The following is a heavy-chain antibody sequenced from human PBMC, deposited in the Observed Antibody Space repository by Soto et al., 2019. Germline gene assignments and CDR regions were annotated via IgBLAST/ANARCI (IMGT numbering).Heavy chain of an antibody. J-gene: IGHJ6*02. V-gene: IGHV1-8*01. Sequence: QVQLVQSGAEVKKPGASVKVSCKASGYTFTSYDINWVRQATGQGLEWMGWMNPNSGNTGYAQKFQSRVTMTRNTSRSTAYMQLSSLRSEYTAVYYCAREETTSGMDVWGQGTRVTVSS. CDR2: MNPNSGNT. CDR1: GYTFTSYD. CDR3: AREETTSGMDV.